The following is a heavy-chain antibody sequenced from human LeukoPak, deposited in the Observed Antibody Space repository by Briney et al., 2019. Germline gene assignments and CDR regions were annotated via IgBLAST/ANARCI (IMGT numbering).Heavy chain of an antibody. D-gene: IGHD4-17*01. CDR3: ARDPYGDYSFDY. CDR2: ISSSGSYI. Sequence: GGSLRLSCAASGFTFSSYSMNWVRQAPGKGLEWVSSISSSGSYIYYADSVKGRFTISRDNAKNSLYLQMNSLRAEDTAVYYCARDPYGDYSFDYWGQGTLVTVSS. V-gene: IGHV3-21*01. CDR1: GFTFSSYS. J-gene: IGHJ4*02.